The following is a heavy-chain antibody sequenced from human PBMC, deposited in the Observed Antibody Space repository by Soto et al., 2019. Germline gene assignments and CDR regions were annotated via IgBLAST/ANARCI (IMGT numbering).Heavy chain of an antibody. CDR2: IIPIFGTA. CDR3: ARVRGMGGTGYYGMDV. J-gene: IGHJ6*02. CDR1: GGTFSSYA. V-gene: IGHV1-69*13. Sequence: SVKVSCKASGGTFSSYAISWVRQAPGQGLEWMGGIIPIFGTANYAQKFQGRVTITADESTSTAYMELSSLRSEDTAVYYCARVRGMGGTGYYGMDVWGQGTTVTVSS. D-gene: IGHD3-10*01.